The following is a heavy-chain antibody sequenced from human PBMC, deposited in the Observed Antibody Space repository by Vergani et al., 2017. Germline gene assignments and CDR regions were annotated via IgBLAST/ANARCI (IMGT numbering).Heavy chain of an antibody. Sequence: EVQLVESGGGLVKPGGSLRLSCAASGFTFSSYSMNWVRQAPGKGLEWVSSISSSSSYIYYADSVKGRFTISRDNAKNSLYLQMNSLRAEDTALYYCAKVSSWGEGYFDYWGQGTLVTVSS. D-gene: IGHD6-6*01. CDR1: GFTFSSYS. J-gene: IGHJ4*02. CDR2: ISSSSSYI. V-gene: IGHV3-21*04. CDR3: AKVSSWGEGYFDY.